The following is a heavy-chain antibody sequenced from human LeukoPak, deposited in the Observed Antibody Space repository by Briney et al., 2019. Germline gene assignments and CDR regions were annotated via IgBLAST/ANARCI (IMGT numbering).Heavy chain of an antibody. J-gene: IGHJ4*02. CDR3: TARVSHDYVDY. V-gene: IGHV3-11*03. D-gene: IGHD2-8*01. CDR1: GFTFSDYY. CDR2: ISSSSSST. Sequence: GGSLRLSCAASGFTFSDYYMSWIRQAPGKGLEWVSYISSSSSSTNYADSVKGRFTISRDNAKNSLYLQMNSLRAEDTAVYYCTARVSHDYVDYWGQGTLVTVSS.